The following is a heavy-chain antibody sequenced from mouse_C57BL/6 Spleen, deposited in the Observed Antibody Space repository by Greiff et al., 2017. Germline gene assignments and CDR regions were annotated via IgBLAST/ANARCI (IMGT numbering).Heavy chain of an antibody. CDR2: IDPSVSYT. Sequence: VQLQQPGAELVMPGASVKLSCKASGYTFTSYWMHWVKQRPGQGLEWIGEIDPSVSYTNYNQKFQGKSTLTVDKSSSTAYMQLSSLTSEDSAVYYCARGDGYDAWFAYWGQGTLVTVSA. J-gene: IGHJ3*01. CDR3: ARGDGYDAWFAY. V-gene: IGHV1-69*01. D-gene: IGHD2-2*01. CDR1: GYTFTSYW.